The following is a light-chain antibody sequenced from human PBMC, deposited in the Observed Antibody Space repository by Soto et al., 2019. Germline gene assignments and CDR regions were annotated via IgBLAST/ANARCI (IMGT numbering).Light chain of an antibody. CDR1: QSIDIY. V-gene: IGKV3-11*01. CDR2: DAS. CDR3: QQRESWLT. J-gene: IGKJ4*01. Sequence: EIVLTQSPATLSLSPGERATLSCRASQSIDIYLAWYQHQPGQAPRLLIYDASNRATGIPARFSGSGSGTDFTLTISSLEPEDVAVYYCQQRESWLTFGGGTKVEIK.